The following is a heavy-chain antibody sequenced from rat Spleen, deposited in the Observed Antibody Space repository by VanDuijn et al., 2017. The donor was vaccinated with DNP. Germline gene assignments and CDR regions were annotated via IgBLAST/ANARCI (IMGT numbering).Heavy chain of an antibody. D-gene: IGHD4-3*01. V-gene: IGHV1-43*01. J-gene: IGHJ3*01. CDR3: ARRSGYGNWFAY. CDR2: IAPGSGGT. Sequence: QVQLQQSGDELAKPGSSVKISCKASGYTVTSYYISWIKQTTGQALEWTGYIAPGSGGTKYNEKFKGRATLTVDKSSSTAYMQLSSLTPVDTAVYYCARRSGYGNWFAYWGHGTLVTVSS. CDR1: GYTVTSYY.